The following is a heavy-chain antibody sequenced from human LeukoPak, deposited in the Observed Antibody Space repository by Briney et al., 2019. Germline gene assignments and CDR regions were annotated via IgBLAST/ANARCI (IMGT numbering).Heavy chain of an antibody. CDR3: ARSEYSSSWKVFDY. J-gene: IGHJ4*02. D-gene: IGHD6-13*01. Sequence: PSETLSLTCAVSGGSISSSNWWSWVRQPPGKGLEWIGEIYHSGSTNYNPSLKSRVTISVDKSKNQFSLKLSSVTAADTAVYYCARSEYSSSWKVFDYWGQGTLVTVSS. V-gene: IGHV4-4*02. CDR1: GGSISSSNW. CDR2: IYHSGST.